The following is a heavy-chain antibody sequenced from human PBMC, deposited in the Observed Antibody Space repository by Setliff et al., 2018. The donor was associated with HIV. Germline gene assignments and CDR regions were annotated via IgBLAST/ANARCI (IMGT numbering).Heavy chain of an antibody. CDR2: INHGGDT. Sequence: PSETLSLTCAVYGQSISGYYWSWIRQTPGKGLEWIGEINHGGDTNYNPSPKSRVTISVGSSYNHFSLKLSSVTAADTGVYYCASRRGIEFYFDIWGQGTQVT. CDR3: ASRRGIEFYFDI. D-gene: IGHD3-10*01. V-gene: IGHV4-34*01. CDR1: GQSISGYY. J-gene: IGHJ4*02.